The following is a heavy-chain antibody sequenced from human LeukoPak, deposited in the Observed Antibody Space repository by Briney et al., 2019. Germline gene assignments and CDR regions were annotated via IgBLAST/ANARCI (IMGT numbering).Heavy chain of an antibody. CDR2: IYYTGST. CDR3: TRHPGDRSTPADY. CDR1: GGSISSTSYY. D-gene: IGHD7-27*01. Sequence: SETLSLTCTVSGGSISSTSYYWGWIRQPPGKGLEWIGSIYYTGSTYYNPSLKSRVTISVDTSKNQFSLKLYSVTAADTAVYYCTRHPGDRSTPADYWGQGTLVTVSS. V-gene: IGHV4-39*01. J-gene: IGHJ4*02.